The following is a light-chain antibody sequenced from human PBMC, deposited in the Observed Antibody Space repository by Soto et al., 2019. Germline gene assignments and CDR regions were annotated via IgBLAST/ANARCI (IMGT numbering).Light chain of an antibody. J-gene: IGLJ1*01. CDR1: SSDVGGYNY. Sequence: QSALTQPRSVSGSPGQSVTISCTGTSSDVGGYNYVSWYQQRPGKAPKLMIFDVSKRPSGVPDRFAGSKSGNTASLTISGLQAEDEAEYYCSSYTSSSTFGVFGTGTKLTVL. CDR2: DVS. CDR3: SSYTSSSTFGV. V-gene: IGLV2-11*01.